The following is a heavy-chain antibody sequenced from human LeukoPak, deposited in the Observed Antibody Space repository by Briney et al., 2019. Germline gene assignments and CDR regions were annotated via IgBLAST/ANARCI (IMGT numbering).Heavy chain of an antibody. D-gene: IGHD6-19*01. V-gene: IGHV3-64D*06. CDR2: ISSNGGST. Sequence: PGGSLRLSCSASGFTFSSYAMHWVRQAPGKGLEYVSAISSNGGSTYYADSVKGRFTISRDNSKNTLYLQMSSLRAEDTAVYYCVKGGSRRRGWYDAFDIWGQGTMVTVSS. CDR1: GFTFSSYA. J-gene: IGHJ3*02. CDR3: VKGGSRRRGWYDAFDI.